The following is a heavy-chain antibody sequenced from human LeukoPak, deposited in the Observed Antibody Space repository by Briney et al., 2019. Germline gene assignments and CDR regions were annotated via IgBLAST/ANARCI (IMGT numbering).Heavy chain of an antibody. V-gene: IGHV4-34*01. J-gene: IGHJ4*02. CDR2: INHSGTT. CDR3: AREGSALTNFDY. Sequence: SETLSLTCAVYGGSFSGYYWSWIRQPPGKGLEWIGEINHSGTTNYNPSLKSRVTMSVDTSKNQFSLKLNSVTAADTAVYYCAREGSALTNFDYWGQGTLVTVSS. CDR1: GGSFSGYY. D-gene: IGHD3-10*01.